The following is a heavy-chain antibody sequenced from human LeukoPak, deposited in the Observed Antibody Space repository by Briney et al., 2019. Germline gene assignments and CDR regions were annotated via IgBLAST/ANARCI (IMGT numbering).Heavy chain of an antibody. CDR2: IYTSGST. D-gene: IGHD2-2*01. CDR3: ASDFSAYAFDI. V-gene: IGHV4-61*02. Sequence: SETLSLTFTVSGGSISSGSYYWSWIRQPAGKGLEWIGRIYTSGSTNYNPSLKSRVTISVDTSKNQFSLKLSSVTAADTAVYYCASDFSAYAFDIWGQGTMVTVSS. CDR1: GGSISSGSYY. J-gene: IGHJ3*02.